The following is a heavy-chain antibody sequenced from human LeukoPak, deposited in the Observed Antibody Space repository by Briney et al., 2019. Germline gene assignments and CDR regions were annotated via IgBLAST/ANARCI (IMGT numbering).Heavy chain of an antibody. V-gene: IGHV3-21*01. CDR3: ARDSRGNGFDP. Sequence: PGGSLRLSCAASGFTFSNYGMNWVRQAPEKGLEWVSSISSTCSYIYYADSVKGRFTISRDNANNSLYLQMNSLRAEDTAVYYCARDSRGNGFDPWGQGTLVTVSS. D-gene: IGHD1-1*01. J-gene: IGHJ5*02. CDR1: GFTFSNYG. CDR2: ISSTCSYI.